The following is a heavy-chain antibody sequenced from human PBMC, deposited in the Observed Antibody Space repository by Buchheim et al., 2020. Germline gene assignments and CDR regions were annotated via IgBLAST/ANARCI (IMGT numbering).Heavy chain of an antibody. CDR2: INHSGST. V-gene: IGHV4-34*01. J-gene: IGHJ4*02. CDR1: GGSFSDYY. Sequence: QVQLQQWGAGLLKPSETLSLTCAVYGGSFSDYYWSWIRQPPGKGLEWIGEINHSGSTNYNPSLKSRVTISVDTSKNQFSLKLSSVTAADTAVYYCARERGVVRGVIIPYLPPYCCQGT. CDR3: ARERGVVRGVIIPYLPPY. D-gene: IGHD3-10*01.